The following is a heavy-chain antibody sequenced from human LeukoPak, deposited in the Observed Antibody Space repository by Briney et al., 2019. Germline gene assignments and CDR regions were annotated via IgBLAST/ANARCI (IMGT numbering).Heavy chain of an antibody. V-gene: IGHV3-20*04. CDR1: GFTFDDYG. D-gene: IGHD6-19*01. CDR2: INWNGGST. Sequence: GGSLRLSCAAPGFTFDDYGMSWVRQAPGKGLEWVSGINWNGGSTGYADSVKGRFTISRDNAKNSLYLQMNSLRAEDTALYYCARDIGDDSSGWYHAVYIDYWGQGTLVTVSS. CDR3: ARDIGDDSSGWYHAVYIDY. J-gene: IGHJ4*02.